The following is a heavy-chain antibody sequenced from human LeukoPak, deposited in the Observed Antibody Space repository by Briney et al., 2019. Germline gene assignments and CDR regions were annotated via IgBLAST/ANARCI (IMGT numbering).Heavy chain of an antibody. CDR1: GFTFSSYS. J-gene: IGHJ6*02. CDR3: ARDLVYYYGMDV. CDR2: ISSSSSYI. V-gene: IGHV3-21*01. Sequence: PGGSLRLSCAASGFTFSSYSMNWVRQAPGKGLEWVSSISSSSSYIYYADSVKGRFTISRDNAKNSLYLQMNSLRAEDTAVYYCARDLVYYYGMDVWGQGTTVTVSS. D-gene: IGHD2-8*02.